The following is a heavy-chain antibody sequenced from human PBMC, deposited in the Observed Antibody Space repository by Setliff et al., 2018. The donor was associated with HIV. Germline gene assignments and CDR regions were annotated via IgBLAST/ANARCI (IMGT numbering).Heavy chain of an antibody. Sequence: PSETLSLTCTVSGASIRSRPYYWGWIRQPPGKGLEWIGSIYYSGSTYYNPSLKSRVTISVDTSKNQFSLKLSSVTAADTAVYYCAREKNDYNNYYFDYWGQGTLVTVSS. V-gene: IGHV4-39*07. CDR1: GASIRSRPYY. CDR2: IYYSGST. CDR3: AREKNDYNNYYFDY. D-gene: IGHD4-4*01. J-gene: IGHJ4*02.